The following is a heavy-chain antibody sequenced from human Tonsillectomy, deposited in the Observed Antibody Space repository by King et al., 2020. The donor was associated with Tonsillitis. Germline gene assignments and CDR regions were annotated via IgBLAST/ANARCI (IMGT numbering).Heavy chain of an antibody. J-gene: IGHJ5*02. CDR2: IHYSGNT. V-gene: IGHV4-31*03. CDR1: GGSISGGAFY. CDR3: GRYEGGVFDP. D-gene: IGHD2-15*01. Sequence: VQLQESGPGLVKPSQTLSLTYTVSGGSISGGAFYWSWIRQPPGKGLGWIGDIHYSGNTYYNPSLKSRLTISVDTSKNQFSLNLSSVTAADTAMYYCGRYEGGVFDPWGQGTLVTVSS.